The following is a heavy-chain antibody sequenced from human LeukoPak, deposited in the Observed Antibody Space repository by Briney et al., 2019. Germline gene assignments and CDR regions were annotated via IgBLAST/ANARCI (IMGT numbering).Heavy chain of an antibody. CDR3: ARDGWLRVFDY. Sequence: ASVKVSCKASGYTFTGYYMHWVRQAPGQGLEWMGIINPSGGSTSYAQKFQGRVTMTRDMSTSTVYMELSSLRSEDTAVYYCARDGWLRVFDYWGQGTLVTVSS. D-gene: IGHD5-12*01. J-gene: IGHJ4*02. CDR1: GYTFTGYY. V-gene: IGHV1-46*01. CDR2: INPSGGST.